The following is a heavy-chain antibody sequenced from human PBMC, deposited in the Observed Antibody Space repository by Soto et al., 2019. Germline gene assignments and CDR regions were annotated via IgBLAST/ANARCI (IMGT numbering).Heavy chain of an antibody. D-gene: IGHD2-2*01. V-gene: IGHV3-23*01. J-gene: IGHJ4*02. CDR3: AKGLVPAAKTSLNDY. CDR2: ISDNGGST. CDR1: GFTFSNYA. Sequence: GGSLRLSCAASGFTFSNYAMTWVRQAPGKGLEWVSTISDNGGSTFYADSVKGRFTISRDNSKKTLYLQMNSLRAEDTAVYYCAKGLVPAAKTSLNDYWGQGTLITVSS.